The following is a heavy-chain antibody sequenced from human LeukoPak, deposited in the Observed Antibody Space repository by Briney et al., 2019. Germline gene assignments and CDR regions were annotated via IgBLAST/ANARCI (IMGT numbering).Heavy chain of an antibody. CDR3: ARDRGDRSGWYGPLE. Sequence: GGSLRLSCAASGFTFSSSWMHWVRQVPGKGLVWVSCIIGDGSLIHYADSVKGRFTISRDNSKNTLYLQMNNLRTEDTAVCYCARDRGDRSGWYGPLEWGQGTLVTVSS. D-gene: IGHD6-19*01. CDR1: GFTFSSSW. J-gene: IGHJ4*02. CDR2: IIGDGSLI. V-gene: IGHV3-74*01.